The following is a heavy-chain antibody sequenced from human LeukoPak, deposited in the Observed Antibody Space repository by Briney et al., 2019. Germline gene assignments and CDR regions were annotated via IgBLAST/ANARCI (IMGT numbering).Heavy chain of an antibody. CDR1: GGSFSGYY. CDR2: INHSGSI. D-gene: IGHD3-10*01. CDR3: ARGPLGYGELT. Sequence: SETLSLTCAVYGGSFSGYYWSWIRQSPGKGLEWIGEINHSGSINYSPSLKSRVTISVDTSKNHFSLKLSSVTAADTAVYYCARGPLGYGELTWGQGTLVTVSS. V-gene: IGHV4-34*01. J-gene: IGHJ5*02.